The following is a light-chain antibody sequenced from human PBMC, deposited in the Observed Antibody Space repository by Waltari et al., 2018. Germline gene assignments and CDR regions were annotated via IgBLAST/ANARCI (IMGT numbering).Light chain of an antibody. CDR3: QQYNNWPPGWA. CDR2: GAS. V-gene: IGKV3-15*01. Sequence: EIVMTQSPATLSVSPGERATLSCRASQSVSSNLPWYQQKPGQAPRILIYGASTRATGIPARFSGSGSGTEFTLTISSLQSEDFAVYYCQQYNNWPPGWAFGQGTKVEIK. J-gene: IGKJ1*01. CDR1: QSVSSN.